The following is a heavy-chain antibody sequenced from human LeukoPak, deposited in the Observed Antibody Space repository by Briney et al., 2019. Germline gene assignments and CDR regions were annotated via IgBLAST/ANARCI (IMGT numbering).Heavy chain of an antibody. V-gene: IGHV3-21*04. D-gene: IGHD1-26*01. CDR3: AKEGRGMGATTIDS. CDR2: ISSSSSYI. J-gene: IGHJ4*02. Sequence: GGSLRLSCAASGFTFSSYSMNWVRQAPGKGLEWVSSISSSSSYIYYADSVGRFSISRDNANNTLYLQMTSLRADDTAVYYCAKEGRGMGATTIDSWGQGTLVTVSS. CDR1: GFTFSSYS.